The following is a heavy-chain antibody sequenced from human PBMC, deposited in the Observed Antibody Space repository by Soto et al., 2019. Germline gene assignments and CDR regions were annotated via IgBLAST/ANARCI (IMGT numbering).Heavy chain of an antibody. V-gene: IGHV4-34*01. Sequence: SETLSLTCAVYGGSFSGYYWSWIRQPPGKGLEWIGEINHSGSTNYNPSLKSRVTISVDTSKNQFSLKLSSVTAADTAVYYCARGQGAVAGTWFDPWGKGTWVTVSS. J-gene: IGHJ5*02. D-gene: IGHD6-19*01. CDR2: INHSGST. CDR3: ARGQGAVAGTWFDP. CDR1: GGSFSGYY.